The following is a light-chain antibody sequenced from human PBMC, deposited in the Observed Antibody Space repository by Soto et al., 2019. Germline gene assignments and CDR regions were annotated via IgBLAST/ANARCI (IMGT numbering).Light chain of an antibody. CDR3: QHYNSYSEA. CDR2: KAS. CDR1: QSIDSW. Sequence: DIQMTQSPSTMSASVGDRVTITCRASQSIDSWLAWYQQKPGKAPKFLMYKASNLESGVPSRFSGSGSGTEFTLTISSLQPDDFATYYCQHYNSYSEAFGQGTKVELK. V-gene: IGKV1-5*03. J-gene: IGKJ1*01.